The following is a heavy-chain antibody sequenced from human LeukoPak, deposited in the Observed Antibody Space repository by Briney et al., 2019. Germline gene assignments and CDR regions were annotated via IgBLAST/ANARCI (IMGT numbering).Heavy chain of an antibody. Sequence: ASVKVSCKASGYTFTGYYMHWVRQAPGQGLEWMGWINPNSGGTNYAQKFQGRVAMTRDTSISTAYMELSRLRSDDTAVYYCARHGTTVTTGMDVWGQGTTVTVSS. CDR1: GYTFTGYY. CDR3: ARHGTTVTTGMDV. D-gene: IGHD4-17*01. CDR2: INPNSGGT. V-gene: IGHV1-2*02. J-gene: IGHJ6*02.